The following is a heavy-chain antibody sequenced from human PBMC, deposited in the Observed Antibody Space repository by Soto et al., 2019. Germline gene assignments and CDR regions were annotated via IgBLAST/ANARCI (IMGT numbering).Heavy chain of an antibody. Sequence: QVQLVESGGGLVKPGGSLRLSCAASGFTFSDYYMSWIRQAPGKGLEWVSYISSSSSYTNYADSVKGRFTISRDNAKNSLYLQMNSLRAEDTAVYYCARDRYCSSTSCQSGWFDPWGQGTLVTVSS. D-gene: IGHD2-2*01. CDR2: ISSSSSYT. J-gene: IGHJ5*02. CDR3: ARDRYCSSTSCQSGWFDP. CDR1: GFTFSDYY. V-gene: IGHV3-11*06.